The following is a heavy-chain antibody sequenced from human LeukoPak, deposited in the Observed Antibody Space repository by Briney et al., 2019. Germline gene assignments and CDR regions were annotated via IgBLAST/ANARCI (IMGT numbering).Heavy chain of an antibody. Sequence: GGSLRLSCAASGFTFSSYGMPWVRQAPGKGLEWVAVISYDGSNKYYADSVKCRFTISRDNCKNTLYLQMNSLRAEDTAVYYCAKEGSGYVDYWGQGTLVTVSS. J-gene: IGHJ4*02. CDR2: ISYDGSNK. V-gene: IGHV3-30*18. CDR3: AKEGSGYVDY. CDR1: GFTFSSYG. D-gene: IGHD3-3*01.